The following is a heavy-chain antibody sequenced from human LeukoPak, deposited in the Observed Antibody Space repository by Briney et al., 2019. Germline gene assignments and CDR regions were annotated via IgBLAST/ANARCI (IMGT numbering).Heavy chain of an antibody. J-gene: IGHJ4*02. CDR2: IYYISNT. D-gene: IGHD2-8*01. CDR3: ARDLMGSNDY. CDR1: GASVGSAGYY. Sequence: PSGTLSLTCTVSGASVGSAGYYWSWIRQPPGGGLEWIGYIYYISNTNYNPSLKSRVTMSVDTSKNQFSLKLSSVTAADTAVYYCARDLMGSNDYWGQGTLVTVSS. V-gene: IGHV4-61*08.